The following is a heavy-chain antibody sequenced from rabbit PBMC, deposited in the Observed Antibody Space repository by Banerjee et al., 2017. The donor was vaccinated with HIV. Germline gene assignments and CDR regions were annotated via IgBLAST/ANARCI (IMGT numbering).Heavy chain of an antibody. Sequence: QSLEESGGDLVKPGASLTLTCTASGFSFSSSYYMCWVRQAPGKGLEWIACIYAGSSGSTYYASWAKGRFTISKTSSTTVTLQMTSLTAADTATYFCARGLNNYYTIYYLNLWGQGTLVTVS. CDR1: GFSFSSSYY. V-gene: IGHV1S40*01. J-gene: IGHJ4*01. CDR2: IYAGSSGST. D-gene: IGHD8-1*01. CDR3: ARGLNNYYTIYYLNL.